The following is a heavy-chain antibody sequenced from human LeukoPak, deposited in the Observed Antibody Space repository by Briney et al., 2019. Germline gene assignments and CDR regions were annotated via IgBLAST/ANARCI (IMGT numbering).Heavy chain of an antibody. CDR3: VRGSAAAKNAFDV. J-gene: IGHJ3*01. V-gene: IGHV3-11*04. CDR1: GFTFSDYY. D-gene: IGHD6-13*01. Sequence: GGSLRLSCAASGFTFSDYYMSWIRQAPGKGLEWVSYISSSGSTIYYATSVKGRFTMSRDNAKNTLYLQMSSLTAEDTAVYYCVRGSAAAKNAFDVWGQGTMVSVSS. CDR2: ISSSGSTI.